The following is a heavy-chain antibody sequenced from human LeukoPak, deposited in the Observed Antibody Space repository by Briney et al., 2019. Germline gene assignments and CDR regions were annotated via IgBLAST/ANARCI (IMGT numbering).Heavy chain of an antibody. CDR3: AKDLMPRKRESWNRIPAAGPQPPDY. Sequence: GGTLRLSCAASGFTFSGYGMSWVRQAPGKGLKWVSAISGSGGSTYYADSVKGRITISRDNSKNTMYLQMNSVRPEDTAVYYCAKDLMPRKRESWNRIPAAGPQPPDYWGQGTLVTVSS. CDR1: GFTFSGYG. CDR2: ISGSGGST. V-gene: IGHV3-23*01. D-gene: IGHD6-13*01. J-gene: IGHJ4*02.